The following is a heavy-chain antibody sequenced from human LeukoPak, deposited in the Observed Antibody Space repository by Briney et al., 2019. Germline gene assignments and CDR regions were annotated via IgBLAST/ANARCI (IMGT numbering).Heavy chain of an antibody. J-gene: IGHJ4*02. CDR2: ISYDGGNK. V-gene: IGHV3-30*04. CDR3: VSLGYSSSSVRY. CDR1: GFTFSRSA. Sequence: PGGSLRLSCAASGFTFSRSAMHWVRQAPGKGLEWVAIISYDGGNKYYADPVKGRFTISRDNSKNTLYLQMNSLRAEDTAVYFCVSLGYSSSSVRYWGQGTLVTVSS. D-gene: IGHD6-6*01.